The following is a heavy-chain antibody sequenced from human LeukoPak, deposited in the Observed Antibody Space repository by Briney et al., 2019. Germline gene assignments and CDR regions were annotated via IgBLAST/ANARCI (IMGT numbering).Heavy chain of an antibody. Sequence: PGGSLRLSCAASRFTFSSYWMHWVRQAPGKGLVWVSRINTDGNTTTYADSVKGRFTISRDNAKNTLYLQMNSLRAEDTAVYYWAGAASRVTSPDYWGQGTLVTVSS. D-gene: IGHD1-14*01. V-gene: IGHV3-74*01. CDR3: AGAASRVTSPDY. J-gene: IGHJ4*02. CDR2: INTDGNTT. CDR1: RFTFSSYW.